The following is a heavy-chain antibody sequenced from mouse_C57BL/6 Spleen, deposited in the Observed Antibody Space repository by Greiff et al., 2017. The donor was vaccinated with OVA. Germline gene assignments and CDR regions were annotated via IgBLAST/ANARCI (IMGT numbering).Heavy chain of an antibody. D-gene: IGHD2-5*01. CDR3: ARGGDSNPLDD. Sequence: QVQLQQPGAELVRPGTSVKLSCKASGYTFTSYWMHWVKQRPGQGLEWIGVIDPSDSYTNYNQKFKGKATLTVDTSSSTAYMQLSSLTSEDSAVYYCARGGDSNPLDDGGQGTTLTVAA. V-gene: IGHV1-59*01. CDR1: GYTFTSYW. CDR2: IDPSDSYT. J-gene: IGHJ2*01.